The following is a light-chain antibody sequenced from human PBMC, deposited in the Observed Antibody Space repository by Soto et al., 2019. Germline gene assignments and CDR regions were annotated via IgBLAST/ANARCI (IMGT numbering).Light chain of an antibody. CDR2: AAS. J-gene: IGKJ1*01. CDR1: QSTSSW. V-gene: IGKV1-39*01. Sequence: DIQMTQSPSTLSASVGDRVTITCRASQSTSSWLAWYQQKPGKAPKLLIYAASSLQSGVQSRFSGSGSGTDFTLTIRSLQPEDFATYYCKQSYSTPRTFGQGTKVDIK. CDR3: KQSYSTPRT.